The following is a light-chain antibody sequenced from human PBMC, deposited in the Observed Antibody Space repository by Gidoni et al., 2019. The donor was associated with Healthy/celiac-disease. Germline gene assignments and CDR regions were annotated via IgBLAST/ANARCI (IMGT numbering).Light chain of an antibody. CDR3: QQYNNWPRT. CDR2: GAS. CDR1: QSVSSN. J-gene: IGKJ1*01. V-gene: IGKV3-15*01. Sequence: EIVMTQSPATLSVSPGERATLSCRASQSVSSNLAWYQQKPGQAPRLLIYGASTRATGIPARFSGSASGKEFTLTISSLPSEDFAVYYCQQYNNWPRTFGQXTKVEIK.